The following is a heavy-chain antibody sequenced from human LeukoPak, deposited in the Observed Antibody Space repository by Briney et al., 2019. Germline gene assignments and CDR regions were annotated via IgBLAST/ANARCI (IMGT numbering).Heavy chain of an antibody. CDR3: ARSNAVVRGDFDY. D-gene: IGHD4-23*01. CDR1: GFTFSNYW. Sequence: GGSLRLSCAASGFTFSNYWMHWVRQAPGKGLVWVSRINSDGSSRNYADSVKGRFTISRDNAKNTLYLQMNSLRAEDTAVYYCARSNAVVRGDFDYWGQGTRVTVSS. CDR2: INSDGSSR. V-gene: IGHV3-74*01. J-gene: IGHJ4*02.